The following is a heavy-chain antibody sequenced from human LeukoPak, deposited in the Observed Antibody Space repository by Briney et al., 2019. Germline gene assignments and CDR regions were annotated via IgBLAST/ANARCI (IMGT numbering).Heavy chain of an antibody. V-gene: IGHV5-51*01. J-gene: IGHJ4*02. Sequence: GESLKISCEASGYSFTKYWIGWVRQMPGKGLEWMGIIYPRDSDTRYSPSFQGQVTVSADKSISTAYLQWNTLEASDTAMYYCARRQYSGYDFDFWGQGTLVTASS. D-gene: IGHD5-12*01. CDR3: ARRQYSGYDFDF. CDR1: GYSFTKYW. CDR2: IYPRDSDT.